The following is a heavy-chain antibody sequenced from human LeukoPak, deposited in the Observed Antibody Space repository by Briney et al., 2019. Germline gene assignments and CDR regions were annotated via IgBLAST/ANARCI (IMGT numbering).Heavy chain of an antibody. Sequence: GGSLRLSCAASGFTFSRYSMNWVRQAPGKGLEWVSSISISSNYIYYADSVKGRFTISRDNAKNSLYLQVNSLRAEDTAVYYCARADSSGYYLVGGFDIWGQGTMVTVSS. D-gene: IGHD3-22*01. CDR2: ISISSNYI. J-gene: IGHJ3*02. CDR3: ARADSSGYYLVGGFDI. V-gene: IGHV3-21*01. CDR1: GFTFSRYS.